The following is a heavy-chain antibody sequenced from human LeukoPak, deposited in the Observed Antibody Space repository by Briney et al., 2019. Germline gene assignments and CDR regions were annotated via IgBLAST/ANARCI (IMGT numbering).Heavy chain of an antibody. J-gene: IGHJ4*02. CDR1: GFTFSSYA. CDR2: ISYDGSNK. Sequence: GGSLRLSCAASGFTFSSYAMHWVRQAPGKGLEWVAVISYDGSNKYYADSVKGRFTISRDNSKNTLYLQMNSLRAEDTAVYYCAQLLGGSGSYWGQGTLVTVSS. V-gene: IGHV3-30-3*01. CDR3: AQLLGGSGSY. D-gene: IGHD1-26*01.